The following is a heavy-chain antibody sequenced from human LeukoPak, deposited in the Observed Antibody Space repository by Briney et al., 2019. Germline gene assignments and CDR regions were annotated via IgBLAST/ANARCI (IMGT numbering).Heavy chain of an antibody. CDR1: GFTFSSYG. J-gene: IGHJ3*02. V-gene: IGHV3-30*03. CDR3: ARFSLTDAFDI. CDR2: ISYDGSNK. D-gene: IGHD3-3*02. Sequence: GGSLRLSCAASGFTFSSYGMHWVRQAPGKVLEWVAVISYDGSNKYYADSVKGRFTISRDNSKNTLYLQMNSLRAEDTAVYYCARFSLTDAFDIWGQGTMVTVSS.